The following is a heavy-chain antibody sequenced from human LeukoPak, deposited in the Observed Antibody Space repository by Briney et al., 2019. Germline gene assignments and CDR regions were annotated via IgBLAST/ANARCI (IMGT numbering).Heavy chain of an antibody. CDR2: ILADGNKK. Sequence: PGGSLRLSCTSPGYIFSHYVMYWGRQALGKGLEWVAVILADGNKKYTADSVKGRFAISRDNSRNILYIQISSLRAEDTAIYYCARDSTNSNYYMDVWGKGISVTVSS. D-gene: IGHD2-8*01. CDR3: ARDSTNSNYYMDV. V-gene: IGHV3-33*07. CDR1: GYIFSHYV. J-gene: IGHJ6*03.